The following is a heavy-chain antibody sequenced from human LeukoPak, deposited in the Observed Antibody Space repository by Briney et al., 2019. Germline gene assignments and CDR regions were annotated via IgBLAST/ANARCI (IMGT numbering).Heavy chain of an antibody. J-gene: IGHJ4*02. Sequence: SETLSLTCAVYGGSFSGYYWSWIRQPPGKGLEWIGEINHSGSTNYNPSLKSRVTISVHTSKNQFSLKLSSVTAADTAVYYCARGSGDGYNPFDYWGQGTLVTVSS. CDR3: ARGSGDGYNPFDY. D-gene: IGHD5-24*01. V-gene: IGHV4-34*01. CDR1: GGSFSGYY. CDR2: INHSGST.